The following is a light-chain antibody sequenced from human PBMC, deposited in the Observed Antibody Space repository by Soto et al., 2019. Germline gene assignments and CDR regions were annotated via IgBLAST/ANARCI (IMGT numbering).Light chain of an antibody. CDR1: QSISSN. CDR3: QQYNNWPPLT. CDR2: GTS. J-gene: IGKJ4*01. V-gene: IGKV3-15*01. Sequence: EIVMTQSPATLSVSPGERATLFCRASQSISSNLAWYQQKAGQAPRLLIYGTSTRATGIPARFSGSGSGTEFTLTLSSLQSEDFAVYYCQQYNNWPPLTFGGGTKVEIK.